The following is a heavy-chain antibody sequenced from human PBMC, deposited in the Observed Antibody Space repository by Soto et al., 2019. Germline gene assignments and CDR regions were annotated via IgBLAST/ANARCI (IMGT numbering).Heavy chain of an antibody. D-gene: IGHD3-10*01. J-gene: IGHJ5*01. CDR2: IYWDDDK. CDR1: GFSLTTSGVG. V-gene: IGHV2-5*02. CDR3: AHRDGVGEFDS. Sequence: QITLKESGPTLVKPTQTLTLTCTFSGFSLTTSGVGVGWIRQPPGKALEWLALIYWDDDKRYSPSLKSRLTITKETSRNQVVRTMTNMDPVDTATYFCAHRDGVGEFDSWGQGTLVTVSS.